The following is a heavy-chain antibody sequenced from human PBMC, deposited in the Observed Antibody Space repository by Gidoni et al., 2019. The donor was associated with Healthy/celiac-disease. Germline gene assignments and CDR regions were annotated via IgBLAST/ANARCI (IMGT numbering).Heavy chain of an antibody. CDR3: ARRIVVVPAAMYAFDI. V-gene: IGHV4-31*03. CDR2: IYYSGST. J-gene: IGHJ3*02. D-gene: IGHD2-2*01. Sequence: QVQLQESGPGLVKPSQTLSLTCTVSGGSISRGGYYWSWIRQHPGKGLEWIGYIYYSGSTYYNPSLKSRVTISVDTSKNQFSLKLSSVTAADTAVYYCARRIVVVPAAMYAFDIWGQGTMVTVSS. CDR1: GGSISRGGYY.